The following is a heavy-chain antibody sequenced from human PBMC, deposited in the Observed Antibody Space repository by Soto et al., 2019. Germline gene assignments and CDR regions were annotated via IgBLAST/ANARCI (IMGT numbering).Heavy chain of an antibody. D-gene: IGHD3-9*01. CDR2: ISSSSSYI. Sequence: GGSLRLSCAASGFTFSSYSMNWVRQAPGKGLEWVSSISSSSSYIYYADSVKGRFTISRDNAKNSLYLQMNSLRAEDTAVYYCARDEFSRSLRYFDHEMVYWGQGTLVTVSS. V-gene: IGHV3-21*01. CDR3: ARDEFSRSLRYFDHEMVY. J-gene: IGHJ4*02. CDR1: GFTFSSYS.